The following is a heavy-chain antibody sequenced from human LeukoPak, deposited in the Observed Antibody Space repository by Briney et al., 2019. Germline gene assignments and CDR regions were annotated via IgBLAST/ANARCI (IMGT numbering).Heavy chain of an antibody. J-gene: IGHJ4*02. V-gene: IGHV3-66*01. Sequence: PGGSLRLSCAASGFTVSTNYMSWVRQAPGKGLEWVSIIYSGDRTDYADSLKGRFTISRDTSKNTLYLQMSSLKAEDTAVYYCARDVRKQGLWSWGQGTLVTVSS. CDR1: GFTVSTNY. CDR3: ARDVRKQGLWS. CDR2: IYSGDRT. D-gene: IGHD3-10*01.